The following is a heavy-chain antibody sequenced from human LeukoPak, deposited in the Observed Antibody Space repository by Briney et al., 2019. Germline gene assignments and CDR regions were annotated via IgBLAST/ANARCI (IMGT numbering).Heavy chain of an antibody. J-gene: IGHJ4*02. CDR2: IYTSGST. V-gene: IGHV4-4*07. Sequence: SETLSLTCIVSGDSISNYYWSWIRQPAGKGLEWIGPIYTSGSTNYNPSLKSRVTMSVDTSKNQFSLKLTSVTAADTAVYYCAREAAAGTFYFDYWGQGTLVTVSS. CDR3: AREAAAGTFYFDY. CDR1: GDSISNYY. D-gene: IGHD6-13*01.